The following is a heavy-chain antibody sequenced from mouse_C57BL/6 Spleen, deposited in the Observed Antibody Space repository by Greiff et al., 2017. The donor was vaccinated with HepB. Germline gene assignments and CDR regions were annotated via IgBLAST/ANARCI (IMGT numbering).Heavy chain of an antibody. D-gene: IGHD3-3*01. J-gene: IGHJ4*01. CDR3: ARGRCYYYAFDY. Sequence: QVQLQQPGAELVKPGASVKLSCKASGYTFTSYWMHWVKQRPGQGLEWIGMIHPNSGNTNYNQKFKSKSTLTVDKSSSTAYMQLSSLTSEDSAVYYCARGRCYYYAFDYWGQGTSVTVSS. V-gene: IGHV1-64*01. CDR2: IHPNSGNT. CDR1: GYTFTSYW.